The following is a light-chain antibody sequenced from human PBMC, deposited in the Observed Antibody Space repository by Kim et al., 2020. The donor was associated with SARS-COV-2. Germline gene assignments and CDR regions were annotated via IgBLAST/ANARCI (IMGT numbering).Light chain of an antibody. CDR2: KDS. CDR1: AVPEKQ. CDR3: QSADGSGTYV. Sequence: SYELTQPPSVSVSPGQTARITCSGDAVPEKQTYWYQQKSGQAPLLLIYKDSERPSGIPGRFSGSSSGTTVTLTISGVQAEDDADYYCQSADGSGTYVFGTGTKVTVL. V-gene: IGLV3-25*03. J-gene: IGLJ1*01.